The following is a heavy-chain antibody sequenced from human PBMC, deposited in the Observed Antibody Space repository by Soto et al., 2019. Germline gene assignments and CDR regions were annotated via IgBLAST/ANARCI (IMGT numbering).Heavy chain of an antibody. J-gene: IGHJ4*02. CDR2: IKQDGSQQ. D-gene: IGHD3-22*01. Sequence: GGSLRLSCAASGFTFSSYWMTWVRQAPGKGLEWVANIKQDGSQQYYVDSVKGGSTIFRDNAKNSLYLQMNSLRAEDTAVYYCARGSYDSTGYRYYFNYWGQGTLVTVSS. CDR1: GFTFSSYW. CDR3: ARGSYDSTGYRYYFNY. V-gene: IGHV3-7*01.